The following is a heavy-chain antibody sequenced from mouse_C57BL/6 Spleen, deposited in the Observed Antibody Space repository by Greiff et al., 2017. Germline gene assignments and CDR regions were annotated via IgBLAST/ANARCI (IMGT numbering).Heavy chain of an antibody. D-gene: IGHD6-1*01. J-gene: IGHJ2*01. CDR2: ISYDGSN. Sequence: EVKLQESGPGLVKPSQSLSLTCSVTGYSITSGYYWNWIRQFPGNKLEWMGYISYDGSNNYNPSLKNRISITRDTSKNQFFLKLNSVTTEDTATYYCARTEASYTYFDYWGQGTTLTVSS. CDR1: GYSITSGYY. CDR3: ARTEASYTYFDY. V-gene: IGHV3-6*01.